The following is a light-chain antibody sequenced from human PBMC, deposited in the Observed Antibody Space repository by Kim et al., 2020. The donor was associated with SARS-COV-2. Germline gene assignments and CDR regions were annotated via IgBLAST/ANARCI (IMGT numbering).Light chain of an antibody. CDR1: TSDVGGYNY. Sequence: GQSITISCTGTTSDVGGYNYFSWYQQHPGKAPKLLIYDVSKRPSGVSNRFSASKSGSTASLTISGLQAEDEADYYCSSYTTSNTVIFGGGTQLTVL. CDR3: SSYTTSNTVI. J-gene: IGLJ2*01. CDR2: DVS. V-gene: IGLV2-14*04.